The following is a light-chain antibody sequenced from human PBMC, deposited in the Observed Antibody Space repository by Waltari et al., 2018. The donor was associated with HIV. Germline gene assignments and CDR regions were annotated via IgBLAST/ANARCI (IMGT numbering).Light chain of an antibody. CDR3: HQYYYTPYT. V-gene: IGKV4-1*01. Sequence: DTVMTQSPDSLAVSLGERATINCRSSQSVLYSSNNKNYLAWYQQKPGQPPKLLIYWAFARESGVPDRFSGSGSGTDFTLTISSLQAEDVAVYYCHQYYYTPYTFGQGTMLEIK. J-gene: IGKJ2*01. CDR2: WAF. CDR1: QSVLYSSNNKNY.